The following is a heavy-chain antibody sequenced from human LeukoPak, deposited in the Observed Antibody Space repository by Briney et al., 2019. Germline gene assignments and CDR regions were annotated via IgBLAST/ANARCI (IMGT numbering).Heavy chain of an antibody. CDR2: IYYSGST. J-gene: IGHJ5*02. CDR1: GGSISSYY. V-gene: IGHV4-39*01. CDR3: ARHGSRIAVAGTVWFDP. Sequence: SETLSLTCTVSGGSISSYYWGWIRQPPGKGLEWIGSIYYSGSTYYNPSLKSRVTISVDTSKNQFSLKLSSVTAADTAVYYCARHGSRIAVAGTVWFDPWGQGTLVTVSS. D-gene: IGHD6-19*01.